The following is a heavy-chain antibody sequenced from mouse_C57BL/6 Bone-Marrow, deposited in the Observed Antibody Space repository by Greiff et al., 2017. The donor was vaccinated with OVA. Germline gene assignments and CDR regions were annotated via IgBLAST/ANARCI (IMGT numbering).Heavy chain of an antibody. CDR2: IDPENGDT. V-gene: IGHV14-4*01. J-gene: IGHJ2*01. CDR1: GFNIKDDY. Sequence: EVKLQESGAELVRPGASVKLSCTASGFNIKDDYMHWVKQRPEQGLEWIGWIDPENGDTEYASKFQGKATITADTSSNTAYLQLSSLTSEDTAVYYCTSSSPNFDYWGQGTTLTVSS. D-gene: IGHD1-1*01. CDR3: TSSSPNFDY.